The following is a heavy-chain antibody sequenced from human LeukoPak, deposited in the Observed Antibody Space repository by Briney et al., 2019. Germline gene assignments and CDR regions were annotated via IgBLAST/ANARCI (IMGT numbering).Heavy chain of an antibody. CDR1: GDSLSSHY. D-gene: IGHD6-19*01. Sequence: SETLSLTCTVSGDSLSSHYWSWIRQPPGKGPEWIGYIYGSGSTHYDPSLRSRVTISEDTSKNQFSLKLTPVTAADTAVYYCARNVGWYSHDSWGQGTLVTVSS. CDR3: ARNVGWYSHDS. V-gene: IGHV4-59*08. J-gene: IGHJ4*02. CDR2: IYGSGST.